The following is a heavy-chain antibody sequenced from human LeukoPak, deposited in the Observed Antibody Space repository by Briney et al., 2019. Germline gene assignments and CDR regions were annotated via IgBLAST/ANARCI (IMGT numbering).Heavy chain of an antibody. Sequence: ASVKVSCKASGYTFTGYYMPWVRQAPGQGLEWMGWINPNSGGTNYAQKFQGRVTMTRDTSISTAYMELSRLRSDDTAVYYCARAPYDFWSGYYTEGIDYWGQGTLVTVSS. V-gene: IGHV1-2*02. CDR1: GYTFTGYY. CDR2: INPNSGGT. CDR3: ARAPYDFWSGYYTEGIDY. J-gene: IGHJ4*02. D-gene: IGHD3-3*01.